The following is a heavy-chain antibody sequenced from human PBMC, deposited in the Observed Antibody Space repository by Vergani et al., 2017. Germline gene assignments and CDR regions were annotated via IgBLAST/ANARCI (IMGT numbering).Heavy chain of an antibody. CDR1: GYSFTSYW. J-gene: IGHJ6*03. Sequence: EVQLVQSGAEVKKPGESLKISCKGSGYSFTSYWIGWVRQMPGKDLEWMGIIYPGDSDTRYSPSFQGQVTISADKSISTAYLQWSSLKASDTAMYYCARQPAIAAAGTGYYYYMDVWGKGTTVTVSS. CDR3: ARQPAIAAAGTGYYYYMDV. D-gene: IGHD6-13*01. V-gene: IGHV5-51*01. CDR2: IYPGDSDT.